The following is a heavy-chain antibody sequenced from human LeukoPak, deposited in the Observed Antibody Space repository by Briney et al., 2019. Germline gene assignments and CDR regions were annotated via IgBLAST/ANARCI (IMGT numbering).Heavy chain of an antibody. J-gene: IGHJ3*02. Sequence: GASVQVSFKASGHTFTSYYIVWVRRAPGQGLQLMGRISAYNGQTHYAQKVQGRVTMTTDPSTSTVYMELRSLTSDDTALYYCAWDSGAFEIWGQGTMATVSS. CDR1: GHTFTSYY. V-gene: IGHV1-18*01. CDR3: AWDSGAFEI. CDR2: ISAYNGQT.